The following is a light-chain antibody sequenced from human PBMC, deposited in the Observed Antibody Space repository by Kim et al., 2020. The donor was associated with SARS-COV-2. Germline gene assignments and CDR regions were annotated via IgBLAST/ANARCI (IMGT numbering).Light chain of an antibody. CDR3: QQYVSSPYT. V-gene: IGKV3-20*01. Sequence: LSPGESATRSCRASQGVSGSYLAWYQQKPGQAPRLFIYGASSRATGFPDRFSGSGSGTDFTLTISRLEPEDFAVYYCQQYVSSPYTFGQGTKLEI. J-gene: IGKJ2*01. CDR1: QGVSGSY. CDR2: GAS.